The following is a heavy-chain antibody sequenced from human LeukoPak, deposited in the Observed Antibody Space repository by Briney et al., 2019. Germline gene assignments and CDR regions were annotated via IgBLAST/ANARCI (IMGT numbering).Heavy chain of an antibody. CDR2: ISSGSSSI. D-gene: IGHD3-9*01. V-gene: IGHV3-21*01. J-gene: IGHJ5*02. Sequence: WVSFISSGSSSIYYADSVQGRFTISRDNAKNSLYLQMNSLRAEDTAVYYCARAAIFGWFDPWGQGTLVTVSS. CDR3: ARAAIFGWFDP.